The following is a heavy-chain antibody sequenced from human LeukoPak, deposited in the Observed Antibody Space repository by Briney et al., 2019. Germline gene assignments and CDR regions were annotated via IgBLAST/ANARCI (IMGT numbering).Heavy chain of an antibody. Sequence: GGSLRLSCAASGFTFSTYAMTWVRQAPGKGLEWVSAIGGNTGSTNYADSVKGWFTISRDNSKNTLYLQMNSLRAEDTAVYYCAKDLYGDYGGLDYWGLGTLVTVSS. V-gene: IGHV3-23*01. CDR1: GFTFSTYA. CDR2: IGGNTGST. CDR3: AKDLYGDYGGLDY. J-gene: IGHJ4*02. D-gene: IGHD4-17*01.